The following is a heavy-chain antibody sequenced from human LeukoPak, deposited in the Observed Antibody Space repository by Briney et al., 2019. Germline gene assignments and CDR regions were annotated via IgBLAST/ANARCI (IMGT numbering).Heavy chain of an antibody. J-gene: IGHJ4*02. V-gene: IGHV3-23*01. CDR1: GLTVSSYG. CDR2: IIGSAVNT. CDR3: AKYTSGTSYRGLDQ. Sequence: GGSLRLSCGASGLTVSSYGMSWVRQAPGKGLEWVSTIIGSAVNTYYAGSVKGRFTISRDDSKNTVYLQMNSLRAEDTAVYSCAKYTSGTSYRGLDQWGQGTLVTVSS. D-gene: IGHD3-10*01.